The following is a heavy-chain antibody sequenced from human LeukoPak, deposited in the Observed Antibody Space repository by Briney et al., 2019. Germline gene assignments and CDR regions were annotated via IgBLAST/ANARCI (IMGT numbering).Heavy chain of an antibody. J-gene: IGHJ6*02. CDR2: IYYSGST. CDR3: ARGGSGWGYYYYYGMDV. D-gene: IGHD3-22*01. V-gene: IGHV4-59*01. Sequence: SETLSLTCTVSGDSLSTYYWTWIRQPTGKGLEWLGFIYYSGSTKYNPSLKSRVTISIDTSGNQFSLTLNSVTAADTAKYYCARGGSGWGYYYYYGMDVWGQGTTVTVSS. CDR1: GDSLSTYY.